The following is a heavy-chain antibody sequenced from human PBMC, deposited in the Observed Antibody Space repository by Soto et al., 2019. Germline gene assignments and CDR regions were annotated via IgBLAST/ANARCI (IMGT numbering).Heavy chain of an antibody. CDR2: VSRTGST. V-gene: IGHV4-4*02. D-gene: IGHD6-13*01. J-gene: IGHJ4*02. CDR3: ARDRATIAAAAIFDC. Sequence: VQLQESGPGLVTPSGALSLTFAVPGGYISTSNWWSCVRQPPGTGLGWIGEVSRTGSTNSNPSLESRLTIAVDKSRTPSALQRHYVTAADTAVYYCARDRATIAAAAIFDCWCQGTLVTVSS. CDR1: GGYISTSNW.